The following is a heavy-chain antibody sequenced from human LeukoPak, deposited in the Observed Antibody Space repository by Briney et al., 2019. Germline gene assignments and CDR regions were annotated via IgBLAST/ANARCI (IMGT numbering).Heavy chain of an antibody. Sequence: PGRSLRLSCAASGFTFSSYAMHWVRQAPGKGLEWVAVISYDGSNKYYADSVKGRFTISRDNSKNTLYLQMNSLRAEDTAVYYCARSEYYDILTGYYASSFTAHFDPWGQGTLVTVSS. CDR2: ISYDGSNK. CDR3: ARSEYYDILTGYYASSFTAHFDP. CDR1: GFTFSSYA. J-gene: IGHJ5*02. V-gene: IGHV3-30-3*01. D-gene: IGHD3-9*01.